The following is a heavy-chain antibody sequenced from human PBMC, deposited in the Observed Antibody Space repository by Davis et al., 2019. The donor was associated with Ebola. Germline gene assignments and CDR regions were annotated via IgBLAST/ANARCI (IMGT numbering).Heavy chain of an antibody. CDR3: AKDEYDFWSGYCRD. CDR1: GFTFSSYG. D-gene: IGHD3-3*01. J-gene: IGHJ4*02. V-gene: IGHV3-30*18. Sequence: PGGSLRLSCAASGFTFSSYGMHWVRQAPGKGLEWVAVISYDGSNKYYADSVKGRFTISRDNSKNTLYLQMNSLRAEDTAVYYCAKDEYDFWSGYCRDWGQGTLVTVSS. CDR2: ISYDGSNK.